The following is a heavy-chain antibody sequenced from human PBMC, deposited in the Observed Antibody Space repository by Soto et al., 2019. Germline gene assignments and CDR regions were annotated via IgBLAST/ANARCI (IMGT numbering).Heavy chain of an antibody. V-gene: IGHV3-23*01. J-gene: IGHJ4*02. CDR1: GFTFSSYA. Sequence: GESLKISCAASGFTFSSYAMSWVRQAPGKGLEWVSAISGSGGSTYYADSVKGRFTISRDNSKNTLYLQMNSLRAEDTAVYYCAKDLHYDFWSGYLDYWGQGTLVTVSS. D-gene: IGHD3-3*01. CDR2: ISGSGGST. CDR3: AKDLHYDFWSGYLDY.